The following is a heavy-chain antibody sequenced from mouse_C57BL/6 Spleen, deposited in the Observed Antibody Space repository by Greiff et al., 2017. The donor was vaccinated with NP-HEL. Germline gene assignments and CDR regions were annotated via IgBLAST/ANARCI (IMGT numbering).Heavy chain of an antibody. CDR1: GYSFTDYN. CDR2: INPNYGTT. V-gene: IGHV1-39*01. D-gene: IGHD1-1*01. J-gene: IGHJ4*01. CDR3: ARCYGSSYRDAMDY. Sequence: EVQVVESGPELVKPGASVKISCKASGYSFTDYNMNWVKQSNGKSLEWIGVINPNYGTTSYNQKFKGKATLTVDQSSSTAYMQLNSLTSEDSAVDYCARCYGSSYRDAMDYWGQGTSVTVSS.